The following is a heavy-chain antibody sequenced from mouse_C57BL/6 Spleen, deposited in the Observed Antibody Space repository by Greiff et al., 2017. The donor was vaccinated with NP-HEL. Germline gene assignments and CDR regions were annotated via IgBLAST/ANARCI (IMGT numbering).Heavy chain of an antibody. V-gene: IGHV8-8*01. CDR2: IWWDDDK. Sequence: QVTLKVCGPGILQPSQTLSLTCSFSGFSLSTFGMGVGWIRQPSGKGLEWLVHIWWDDDKYYNPALKSRLTISKDTSKNQVFLKIANVDTADTATYYFARIARAYGSSQFAYWGQGTLVTVSA. CDR1: GFSLSTFGMG. J-gene: IGHJ3*01. D-gene: IGHD1-1*01. CDR3: ARIARAYGSSQFAY.